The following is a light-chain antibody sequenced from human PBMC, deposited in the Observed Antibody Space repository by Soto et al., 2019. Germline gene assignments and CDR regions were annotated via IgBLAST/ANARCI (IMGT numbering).Light chain of an antibody. J-gene: IGLJ2*01. CDR2: SNI. CDR1: SSNIGAGYD. V-gene: IGLV1-40*01. Sequence: QAVVTQPPSVSGAPGRRVTISCTGSSSNIGAGYDVHWYQQFPGTAPKLLIYSNINRPSGVPDRFSGSKSGTSASLVITGLQAEDEADYYCQSFDSGLSGSVFGGGTKLTVL. CDR3: QSFDSGLSGSV.